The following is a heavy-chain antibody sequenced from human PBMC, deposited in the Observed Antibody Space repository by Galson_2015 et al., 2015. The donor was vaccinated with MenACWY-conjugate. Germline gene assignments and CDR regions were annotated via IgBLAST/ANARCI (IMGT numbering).Heavy chain of an antibody. Sequence: ALRLSCAASGFTFSGPSMHWVRQASGKGLVWVGRIRSKTNSYATSYAASVRGRFTVSRDASKNTAYLQMNSLKTEDTAVYYCVRFWGSTGCPPYSYYGMDVWGQGTTVTVSS. D-gene: IGHD3-16*01. CDR2: IRSKTNSYAT. J-gene: IGHJ6*02. V-gene: IGHV3-73*01. CDR1: GFTFSGPS. CDR3: VRFWGSTGCPPYSYYGMDV.